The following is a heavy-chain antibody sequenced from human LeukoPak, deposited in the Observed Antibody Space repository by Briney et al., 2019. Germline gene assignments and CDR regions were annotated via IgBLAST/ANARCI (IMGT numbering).Heavy chain of an antibody. Sequence: SETLSLTCAVSGASISSSIHYWGWVRQPPGKGLEWIGSVYYSGGTYYNPSLESRLPISVDTSNNRFSLKLKSVTAADTAVYYCARGGRDSGSPYYFDYWGQGTLVTVSS. CDR2: VYYSGGT. D-gene: IGHD6-19*01. J-gene: IGHJ4*02. CDR3: ARGGRDSGSPYYFDY. V-gene: IGHV4-39*02. CDR1: GASISSSIHY.